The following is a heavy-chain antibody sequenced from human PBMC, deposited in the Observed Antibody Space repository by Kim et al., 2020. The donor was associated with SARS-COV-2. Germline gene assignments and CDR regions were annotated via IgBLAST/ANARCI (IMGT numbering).Heavy chain of an antibody. D-gene: IGHD6-19*01. Sequence: YNPSLKSRVTLSVDTSKNQFSLNLSSVTAADSAVYFCARLPDIHGWRFDYWGQGTLVTVTS. V-gene: IGHV4-34*13. J-gene: IGHJ4*02. CDR3: ARLPDIHGWRFDY.